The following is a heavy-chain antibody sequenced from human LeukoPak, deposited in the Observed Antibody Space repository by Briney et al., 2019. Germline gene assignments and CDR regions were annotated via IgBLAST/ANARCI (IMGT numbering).Heavy chain of an antibody. Sequence: SETLSLTCTVSGGSLSGYYWSWLRQPPGKGVEWIGFIHYTGSTHYNPSLKSRVTISIDTSNNQLALRLTSVTAADTAVYYCARKGEHYYDSGKLWPAWFDSWGQGTLVTVSS. D-gene: IGHD3-10*01. CDR2: IHYTGST. V-gene: IGHV4-59*01. CDR3: ARKGEHYYDSGKLWPAWFDS. J-gene: IGHJ5*01. CDR1: GGSLSGYY.